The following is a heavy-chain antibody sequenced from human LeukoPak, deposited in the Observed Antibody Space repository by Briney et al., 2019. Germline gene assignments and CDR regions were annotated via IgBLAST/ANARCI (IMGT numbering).Heavy chain of an antibody. D-gene: IGHD2-2*01. Sequence: VASVKVSCKASGYTFTSYAMNWVRQAPGQGLEWMGWINPNSGGTNYAQKFQGRVTMTRDTSISTAYMELSRLRSDDTAVYYCARESPRVVPAARNAFDIWGQGTMVTVSS. CDR3: ARESPRVVPAARNAFDI. CDR1: GYTFTSYA. V-gene: IGHV1-2*02. CDR2: INPNSGGT. J-gene: IGHJ3*02.